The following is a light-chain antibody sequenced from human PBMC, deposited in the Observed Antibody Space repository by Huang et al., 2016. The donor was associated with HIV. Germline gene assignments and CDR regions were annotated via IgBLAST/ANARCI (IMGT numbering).Light chain of an antibody. CDR3: MQGTHWPPYT. V-gene: IGKV2-30*01. J-gene: IGKJ2*01. Sequence: DVVLNQSPLSLPVTLGQSASISCRSSQSLEYNDGNTYLSWFNQRPGQSPRRLIYNVFKRDSGVPDRFSGSGSGTDFTLKISRVEAEDVGIYYCMQGTHWPPYTFGQGTKLEI. CDR2: NVF. CDR1: QSLEYNDGNTY.